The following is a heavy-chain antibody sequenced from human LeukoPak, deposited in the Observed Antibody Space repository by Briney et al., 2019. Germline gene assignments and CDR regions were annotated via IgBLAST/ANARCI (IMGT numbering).Heavy chain of an antibody. CDR2: IGGIT. CDR3: ARGGTTKVTPMDF. D-gene: IGHD4-17*01. CDR1: GGSISGYY. J-gene: IGHJ4*02. V-gene: IGHV4-4*08. Sequence: KPSETLSLTCTVSGGSISGYYWNWIRQPPGKGLEWVACIGGITNYSPSLKGRVTISVDTSKNQVSLTVTSVTAADTAMYYCARGGTTKVTPMDFWGRGTLVTVSS.